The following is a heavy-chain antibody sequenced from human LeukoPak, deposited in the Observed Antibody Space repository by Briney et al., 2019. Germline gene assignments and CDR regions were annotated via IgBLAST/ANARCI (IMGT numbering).Heavy chain of an antibody. CDR1: GYTFTSYG. CDR3: ARTIYYDSSGYWDH. CDR2: IIAYNGNT. V-gene: IGHV1-18*01. D-gene: IGHD3-22*01. Sequence: ASVKVSCKASGYTFTSYGISWVRQAPGQGLEWMGWIIAYNGNTNYAQKLQGRVTMTTDTSTSTAYMELRSLRSDDTAVYYCARTIYYDSSGYWDHWGQGVLVTVSS. J-gene: IGHJ4*02.